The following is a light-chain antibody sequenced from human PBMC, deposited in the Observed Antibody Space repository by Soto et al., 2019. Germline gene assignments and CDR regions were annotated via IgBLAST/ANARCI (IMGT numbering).Light chain of an antibody. CDR3: QQSDSTPPT. J-gene: IGKJ1*01. V-gene: IGKV1-39*01. Sequence: DIQMTQSPSSLSASAGDRVTITCRASQSISSSLNWYQQNPGKAPKPLIYAASSLQRGVPSRFSGSGSGTDFTLTISGLQSDDFATYYWQQSDSTPPTCGQGTKVEI. CDR2: AAS. CDR1: QSISSS.